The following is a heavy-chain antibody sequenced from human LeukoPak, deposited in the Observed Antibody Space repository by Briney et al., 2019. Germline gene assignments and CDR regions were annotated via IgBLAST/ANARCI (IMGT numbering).Heavy chain of an antibody. CDR3: ARAPFGDIVVVPAANQEGRDGYNYSDY. CDR2: INHSGST. J-gene: IGHJ4*02. D-gene: IGHD2-2*01. CDR1: GGSSSGYY. Sequence: SETLSLTCAVYGGSSSGYYWSWIRQPPGKGLEWIGEINHSGSTNYNPSLKSRVTISVDTSKNQFSLKLSSVTAADTAVYYCARAPFGDIVVVPAANQEGRDGYNYSDYWGQGTLVTVSS. V-gene: IGHV4-34*01.